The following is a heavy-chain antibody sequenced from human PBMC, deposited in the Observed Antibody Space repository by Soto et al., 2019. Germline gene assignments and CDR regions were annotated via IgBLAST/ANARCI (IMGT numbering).Heavy chain of an antibody. Sequence: QITLRESGPTLVKPTQTLTLTCTFSGFSLNTREVGVGWIRQPPGKALEWLALIFWDDDKRYSPSLKTRLTISXDXXKSQVVLTMTNMDPVDTATYYCAHVRSGPRTEDSLGYYFDYWGQGTLVTVSS. CDR1: GFSLNTREVG. J-gene: IGHJ4*02. CDR2: IFWDDDK. CDR3: AHVRSGPRTEDSLGYYFDY. V-gene: IGHV2-5*02. D-gene: IGHD1-26*01.